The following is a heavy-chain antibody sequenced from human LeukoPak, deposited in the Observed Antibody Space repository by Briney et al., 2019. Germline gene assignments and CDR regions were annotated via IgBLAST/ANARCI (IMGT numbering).Heavy chain of an antibody. Sequence: PSETLSLTCSVSGGSIDSYYWCWIRQPPGKALEWIGSIYYSGSTNYNPSLKSRVTISVDTSNNQFSLKLISVTAADTAVYYCARGSIRNFRTDGVDHWGQGTLVTVSS. CDR3: ARGSIRNFRTDGVDH. J-gene: IGHJ4*02. CDR1: GGSIDSYY. V-gene: IGHV4-59*01. D-gene: IGHD2-8*01. CDR2: IYYSGST.